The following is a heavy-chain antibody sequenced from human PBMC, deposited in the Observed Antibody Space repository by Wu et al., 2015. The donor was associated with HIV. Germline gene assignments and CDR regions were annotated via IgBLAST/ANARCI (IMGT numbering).Heavy chain of an antibody. J-gene: IGHJ4*02. CDR3: ARDTRPTSTVTNVWFGSYFDY. V-gene: IGHV1-46*01. Sequence: QVQLVQSGAEVKKPGASVKVSCKASGYTFTSYYMHWVRQAPGQGLEWMGIINPSGGSTSYAQKFQGRVTMTRDTSTSTVYMELSSLRSEDTAVYYCARDTRPTSTVTNVWFGSYFDYVGPGNAGHRLL. CDR2: INPSGGST. D-gene: IGHD4-17*01. CDR1: GYTFTSYY.